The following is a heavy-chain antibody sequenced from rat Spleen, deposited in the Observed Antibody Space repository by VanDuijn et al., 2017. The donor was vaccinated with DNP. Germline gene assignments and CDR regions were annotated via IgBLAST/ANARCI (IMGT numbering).Heavy chain of an antibody. D-gene: IGHD1-12*02. V-gene: IGHV3-3*01. CDR1: GYSITRSYR. CDR3: ARGDGSYYWSFDF. J-gene: IGHJ1*01. Sequence: EVQLQESGPGLVKPSQSLSLTCSVTGYSITRSYRWNWIRKFPGNKLEWMGYINSAGSTNYNPSLNSQISITRDTSKNQFFLQVNSVTTEDTATYYCARGDGSYYWSFDFWGPGTMVTVSS. CDR2: INSAGST.